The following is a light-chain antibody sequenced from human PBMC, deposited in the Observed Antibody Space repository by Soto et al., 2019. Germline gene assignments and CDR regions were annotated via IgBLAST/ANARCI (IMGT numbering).Light chain of an antibody. J-gene: IGLJ2*01. CDR3: SSYTGSSNVV. V-gene: IGLV2-14*01. CDR2: EVS. CDR1: SSDVGDYNY. Sequence: QSALTQPASVSGSPGQSITISCTGTSSDVGDYNYVSWYQQHPGKVPKLMIYEVSNRPLGVSNRFSGSKSRNTASLTISGVQAEDEADYYCSSYTGSSNVVFGGGTK.